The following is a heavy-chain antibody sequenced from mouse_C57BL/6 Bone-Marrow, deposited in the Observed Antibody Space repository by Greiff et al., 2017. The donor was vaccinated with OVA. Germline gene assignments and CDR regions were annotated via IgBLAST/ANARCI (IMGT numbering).Heavy chain of an antibody. J-gene: IGHJ3*01. Sequence: QVQLKQSDAELVKPGASVKISCKVSGYTFTDHTIHWMKQRPEQGLEWIGYLYPRAGSTKYNEKFKGKATLTAGKSASTAYMPLNSLTSEDSAVYFCARGGNPGAWFAYWGQGTLVTVSA. V-gene: IGHV1-78*01. D-gene: IGHD2-1*01. CDR2: LYPRAGST. CDR1: GYTFTDHT. CDR3: ARGGNPGAWFAY.